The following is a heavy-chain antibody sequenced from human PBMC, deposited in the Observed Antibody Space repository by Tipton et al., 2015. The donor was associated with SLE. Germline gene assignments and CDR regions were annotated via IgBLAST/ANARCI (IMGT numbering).Heavy chain of an antibody. CDR3: ARGGRYIGSYYYFDY. Sequence: TLSLTCTVSGGSISSYYWSWIRQPPGKGLEWMGYIYYSGSTNYNPSLESRVTISVDTSKNQFSLRLSSVTAADTAVYYCARGGRYIGSYYYFDYWGQGTLVTVSS. V-gene: IGHV4-59*08. D-gene: IGHD1-26*01. CDR2: IYYSGST. CDR1: GGSISSYY. J-gene: IGHJ4*02.